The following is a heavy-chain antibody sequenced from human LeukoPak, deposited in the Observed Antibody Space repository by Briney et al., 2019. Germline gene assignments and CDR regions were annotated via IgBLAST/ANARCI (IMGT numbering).Heavy chain of an antibody. D-gene: IGHD3-10*01. CDR1: GFIFSDFY. V-gene: IGHV3-15*01. CDR3: SIRRVDTMVRGI. J-gene: IGHJ4*02. CDR2: LKSNRDGGTA. Sequence: GGSLRLSCAASGFIFSDFYMSWIRQAPGKGLEWVGLLKSNRDGGTAAYTAPVKGRFTISRDDSKNTLYLQMNSLQTEDTAVYYCSIRRVDTMVRGIWGLGTLVTVSS.